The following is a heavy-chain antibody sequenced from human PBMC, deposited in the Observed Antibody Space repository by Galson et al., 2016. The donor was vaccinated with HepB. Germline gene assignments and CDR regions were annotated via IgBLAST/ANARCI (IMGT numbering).Heavy chain of an antibody. Sequence: SETLSLTCTVSGGSVSSGDHYWTWVRQSPGKGLEWIGNIYYSGSINYHPSLASRVTFSVDTSKNQFSLNLTSVSAADTAVYYCARDNGLLWFGELLKQPGVTDHYFAGMDVWGQGTTVTVSS. CDR3: ARDNGLLWFGELLKQPGVTDHYFAGMDV. CDR1: GGSVSSGDHY. D-gene: IGHD3-10*01. J-gene: IGHJ6*02. V-gene: IGHV4-61*08. CDR2: IYYSGSI.